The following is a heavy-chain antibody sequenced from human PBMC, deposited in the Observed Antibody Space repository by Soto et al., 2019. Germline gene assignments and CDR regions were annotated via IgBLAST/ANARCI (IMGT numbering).Heavy chain of an antibody. V-gene: IGHV1-69*13. CDR3: AREDFGVVVAATPGHYYYYGMDV. Sequence: SVKVSCKASGGTFSSYAISWVRQAPGQGLEWMGGIIPIFGTANYAQKFQGRVTITADESTSTAYMELSSLRSEDTAVYYCAREDFGVVVAATPGHYYYYGMDVWGQGTTVTVSS. CDR2: IIPIFGTA. J-gene: IGHJ6*02. CDR1: GGTFSSYA. D-gene: IGHD2-15*01.